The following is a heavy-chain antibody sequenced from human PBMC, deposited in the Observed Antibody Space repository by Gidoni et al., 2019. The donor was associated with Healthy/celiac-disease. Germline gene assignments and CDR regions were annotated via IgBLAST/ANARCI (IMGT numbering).Heavy chain of an antibody. CDR3: ARDQGDVLMVYAIWDPPGGYYGMDV. D-gene: IGHD2-8*01. CDR1: GYTFTGYY. V-gene: IGHV1-2*02. Sequence: QVQLVQSGAEVKKPGASVKVSCKASGYTFTGYYMHWVRQAPGQGLEWMGWINPNSGGTNYAQKFQGRVTMTRDTSISTAYMELSRLRSDDTAVYYCARDQGDVLMVYAIWDPPGGYYGMDVWGQGTTVTVSS. J-gene: IGHJ6*02. CDR2: INPNSGGT.